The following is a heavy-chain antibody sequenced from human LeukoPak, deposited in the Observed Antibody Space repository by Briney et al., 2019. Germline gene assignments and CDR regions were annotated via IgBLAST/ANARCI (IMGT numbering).Heavy chain of an antibody. CDR2: IKQDGSKK. CDR3: TRVGYIDEGIDY. Sequence: GGSLRLSCVASGFPFSSYWMTWVRQAPGKGLEWVADIKQDGSKKSYVDSVKGRFTISRDNAKNSLYLQMNSLRAEDTAIYYRTRVGYIDEGIDYWGQGTLVTVSS. CDR1: GFPFSSYW. D-gene: IGHD5-24*01. J-gene: IGHJ4*02. V-gene: IGHV3-7*04.